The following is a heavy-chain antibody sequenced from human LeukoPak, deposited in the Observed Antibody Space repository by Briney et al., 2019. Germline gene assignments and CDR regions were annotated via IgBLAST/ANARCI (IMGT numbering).Heavy chain of an antibody. CDR3: AKTPTRGTLRLFFKY. CDR1: GFTFSSYA. J-gene: IGHJ4*02. Sequence: PGGSLRLSCAASGFTFSSYAMSWVRQAPGKGLECVSAISGSGGSTYYADSVKGRFTISRDNSKNTLYLQMNSLRAEDTAVYYCAKTPTRGTLRLFFKYWGQGTLVTVSS. V-gene: IGHV3-23*01. D-gene: IGHD5/OR15-5a*01. CDR2: ISGSGGST.